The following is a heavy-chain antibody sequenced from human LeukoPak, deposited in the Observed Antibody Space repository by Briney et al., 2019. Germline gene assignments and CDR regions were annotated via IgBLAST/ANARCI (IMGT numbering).Heavy chain of an antibody. CDR3: ARGPYGSGLFDY. CDR1: SGSISTYY. J-gene: IGHJ4*02. CDR2: INHSGST. D-gene: IGHD3-10*01. V-gene: IGHV4-34*01. Sequence: SETLSLTCTVSSGSISTYYWSWIRQPPGKGLEWIGEINHSGSTNYNPSLKSRVTISVDTSKNQFSLKLSSVTAADTAVYYCARGPYGSGLFDYWGQGTLVTVSS.